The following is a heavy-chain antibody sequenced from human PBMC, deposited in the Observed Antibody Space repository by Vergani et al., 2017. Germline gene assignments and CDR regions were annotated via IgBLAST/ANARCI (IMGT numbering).Heavy chain of an antibody. D-gene: IGHD3-3*01. Sequence: QVQLVQSGAEVKKPGASVKVSCKASGYTFTSYAMNWVRQAPGQGLEWMGWINTNTGNPTYAQGFTGRFVFSLDTSVSTAYLQICSLKAEDTAVYYCARAERSDDVWSGYSNYYYYMDVWGKGTTVTVSS. CDR3: ARAERSDDVWSGYSNYYYYMDV. CDR2: INTNTGNP. CDR1: GYTFTSYA. J-gene: IGHJ6*03. V-gene: IGHV7-4-1*01.